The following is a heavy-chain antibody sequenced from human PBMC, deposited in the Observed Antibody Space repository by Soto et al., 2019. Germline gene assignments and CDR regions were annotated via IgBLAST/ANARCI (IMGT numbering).Heavy chain of an antibody. D-gene: IGHD4-17*01. J-gene: IGHJ5*02. CDR1: GFTFSSYS. CDR3: AREPEYGWFDP. Sequence: GGSLRLSCAASGFTFSSYSMNWVRQAPGKGLEWVSSISSSSSYIYYAGSVKGRFTISRDNAKNSLYLQMNSLRAEDTAVYYCAREPEYGWFDPWGQGTLVTVSS. CDR2: ISSSSSYI. V-gene: IGHV3-21*01.